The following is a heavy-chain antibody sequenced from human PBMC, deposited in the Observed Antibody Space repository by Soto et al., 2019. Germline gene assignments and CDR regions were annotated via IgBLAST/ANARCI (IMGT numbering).Heavy chain of an antibody. CDR1: GFSLSTSGVG. CDR3: AQRPSYCSGGSCYSGFDY. J-gene: IGHJ4*02. CDR2: IYWDDDK. D-gene: IGHD2-15*01. Sequence: QITLKESGPTLVKPTQTLTLTCTFSGFSLSTSGVGVGWIRQPPGKALQWLALIYWDDDKRYSPSLKSRLTITKDTSKNQVVLTMTNMDPEDTATYSCAQRPSYCSGGSCYSGFDYWGQGTLVTVSS. V-gene: IGHV2-5*02.